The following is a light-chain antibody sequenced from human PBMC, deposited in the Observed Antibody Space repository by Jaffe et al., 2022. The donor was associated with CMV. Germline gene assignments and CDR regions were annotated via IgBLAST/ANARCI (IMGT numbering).Light chain of an antibody. CDR2: DVS. CDR1: SSDVGGYNY. J-gene: IGLJ3*02. Sequence: QSALTQPASVSGSPGQSITISCTGTSSDVGGYNYVSWYQQHPGKAPKLMIYDVSNRPSGVSNRFSGSKSGNTASLTISGLQAEDEADYYCSSYTSSSTSPLFWVFGGGTKLTVL. CDR3: SSYTSSSTSPLFWV. V-gene: IGLV2-14*03.